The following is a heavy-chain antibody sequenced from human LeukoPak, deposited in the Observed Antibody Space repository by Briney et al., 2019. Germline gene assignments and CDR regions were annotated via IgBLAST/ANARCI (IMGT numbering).Heavy chain of an antibody. D-gene: IGHD3-16*01. Sequence: SETLSLTCTVFGGSIRSSYWSWIRQPPGKGLEWIGYIDDSGSTNYNPSLKSRVTISVDTSKNQFSLKLRSVTAADTAVYYCARHVGFGSWFDPWGQGTLVTVSS. J-gene: IGHJ5*02. CDR1: GGSIRSSY. CDR3: ARHVGFGSWFDP. V-gene: IGHV4-59*08. CDR2: IDDSGST.